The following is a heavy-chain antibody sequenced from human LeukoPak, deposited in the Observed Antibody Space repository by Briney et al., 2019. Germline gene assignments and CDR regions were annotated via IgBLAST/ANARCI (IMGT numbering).Heavy chain of an antibody. CDR1: GYTFTSYG. V-gene: IGHV1-18*01. J-gene: IGHJ4*02. Sequence: ASVKVSCKASGYTFTSYGISWVRQAPGQGLEWMGWISAYNGNTNYAQKLQGRVTMTTDTSTSTAYMELRSLRSDDAAVYYCAREESSGWYDYFDYWGQGTLVTVSS. D-gene: IGHD6-19*01. CDR2: ISAYNGNT. CDR3: AREESSGWYDYFDY.